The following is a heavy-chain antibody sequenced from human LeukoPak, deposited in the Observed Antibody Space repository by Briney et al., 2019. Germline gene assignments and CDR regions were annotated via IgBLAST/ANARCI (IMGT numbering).Heavy chain of an antibody. Sequence: SETLSLTCTVSGGSISSYYWSWIRQPPGKGLEWIGYIYYSGSTNYNPSLKSRVTVSVDTSKNQFSLKPSSVTAADTAVYYCARQYYYDTTYGMDVWGQGTTVTVSS. CDR1: GGSISSYY. V-gene: IGHV4-59*08. CDR2: IYYSGST. CDR3: ARQYYYDTTYGMDV. J-gene: IGHJ6*02. D-gene: IGHD3-22*01.